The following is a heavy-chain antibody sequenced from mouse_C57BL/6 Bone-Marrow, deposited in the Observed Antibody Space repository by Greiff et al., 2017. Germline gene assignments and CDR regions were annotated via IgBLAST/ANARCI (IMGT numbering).Heavy chain of an antibody. D-gene: IGHD1-1*01. V-gene: IGHV1-64*01. J-gene: IGHJ1*03. CDR1: GYTFTSYW. CDR3: ARYYYGSSYDWYYDV. CDR2: IHPNSGST. Sequence: QVQLQQPGAELVKPGASVKLSCKASGYTFTSYWMHWVKQRPGQGLEWIGMIHPNSGSTNYNEKFKSKATLTVDKSSSTAYMQLSSLTSEDSAVYYWARYYYGSSYDWYYDVWGTGTTVAVSS.